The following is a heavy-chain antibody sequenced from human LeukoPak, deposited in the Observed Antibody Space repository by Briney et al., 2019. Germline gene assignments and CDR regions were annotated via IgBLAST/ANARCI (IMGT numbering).Heavy chain of an antibody. CDR1: GFTFSSYW. J-gene: IGHJ4*02. V-gene: IGHV3-7*01. CDR3: ARVSAEWLLFY. D-gene: IGHD3-3*01. Sequence: GGSLTLSCAASGFTFSSYWMTCARQARGKALEWVANIKQDGGEKYYLDSVKGRFTISRDNAKNSLYLQMNSLRAEDTAVYYCARVSAEWLLFYWGQGTRATVS. CDR2: IKQDGGEK.